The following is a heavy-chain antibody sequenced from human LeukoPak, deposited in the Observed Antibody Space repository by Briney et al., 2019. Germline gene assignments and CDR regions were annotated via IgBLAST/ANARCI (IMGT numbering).Heavy chain of an antibody. J-gene: IGHJ4*02. D-gene: IGHD1-20*01. V-gene: IGHV3-66*01. Sequence: QTGGSLRLSCAASGFTVSSNYMSWVRQAPGKGLEWVSLMYSGGSTYYADSVKGRFTISRDNSKNTLYLQMNSLRAEDTAVYYCARGYTWNYFDYWGQGTLVTVSS. CDR1: GFTVSSNY. CDR3: ARGYTWNYFDY. CDR2: MYSGGST.